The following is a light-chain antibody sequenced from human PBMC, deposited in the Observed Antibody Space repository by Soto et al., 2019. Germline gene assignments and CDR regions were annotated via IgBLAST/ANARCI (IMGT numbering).Light chain of an antibody. CDR3: QQYNFWPLT. CDR1: QSVSSN. V-gene: IGKV3-15*01. Sequence: ERVMTQSPATLSVSQGERATLSCRASQSVSSNLAWYPQKPGQAPRLLIYGASTRATGIPARFSGSGSGTEFTLTISSLQSEDFAVYDCQQYNFWPLTFGGGTKVESK. J-gene: IGKJ4*01. CDR2: GAS.